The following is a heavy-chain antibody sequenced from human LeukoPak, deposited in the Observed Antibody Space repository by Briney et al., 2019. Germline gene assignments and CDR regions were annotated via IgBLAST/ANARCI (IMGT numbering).Heavy chain of an antibody. D-gene: IGHD2-2*01. CDR1: GFTFSSYG. Sequence: GGSLRLSCAASGFTFSSYGMHWVRQAPGKGLEWVSYISSSGSTIYYADSVKGRFTISRDNAKNSLYLQMNSLRAEDTAVYYCARTAPAETMAGEPRYYFDYWGQGTLVTVSS. V-gene: IGHV3-48*04. J-gene: IGHJ4*02. CDR3: ARTAPAETMAGEPRYYFDY. CDR2: ISSSGSTI.